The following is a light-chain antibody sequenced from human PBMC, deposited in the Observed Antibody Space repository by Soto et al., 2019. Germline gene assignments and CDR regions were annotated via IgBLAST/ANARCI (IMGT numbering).Light chain of an antibody. CDR2: GQN. V-gene: IGLV1-40*01. J-gene: IGLJ2*01. Sequence: QAVLTQPPSVLGVPGQRVTIACTGSSSNIGAVYDVHWYQQVPGSAPKLLIYGQNNRPSGVPDRFSGCKSGTSASLAITGLQAEDDADYYCQSYDSTLTSVVFGGVTKLTVL. CDR3: QSYDSTLTSVV. CDR1: SSNIGAVYD.